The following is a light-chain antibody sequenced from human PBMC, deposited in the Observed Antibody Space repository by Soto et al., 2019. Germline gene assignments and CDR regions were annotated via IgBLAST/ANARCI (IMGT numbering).Light chain of an antibody. J-gene: IGKJ4*01. CDR2: LGS. CDR1: QSLRHSDGYRY. CDR3: MQNPRTQLT. Sequence: DIVMTQSPLSLAVTPGEPASISCSSSQSLRHSDGYRYLDWYLQKPGQSPQLLIYLGSSRASGVPDRFSGSGSGTDFTLEISRVEADDVGVYYSMQNPRTQLTFGGGTKVDI. V-gene: IGKV2-28*01.